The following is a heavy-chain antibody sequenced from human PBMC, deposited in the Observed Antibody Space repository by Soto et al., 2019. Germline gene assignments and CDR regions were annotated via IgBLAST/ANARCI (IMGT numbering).Heavy chain of an antibody. V-gene: IGHV3-21*01. J-gene: IGHJ6*02. Sequence: EVQLAESGGGLVKPGGSLRLSCAASAFTISSFCMNWVRQAPGKGLEWVSSISSSSSYIYYADSVRGRFTISRDNAKNSLYLQMNSLRAEDTAVYYCARDYYGSNWEKGYYYYAMDVWGQGTTVTVSS. CDR1: AFTISSFC. CDR2: ISSSSSYI. CDR3: ARDYYGSNWEKGYYYYAMDV. D-gene: IGHD3-10*01.